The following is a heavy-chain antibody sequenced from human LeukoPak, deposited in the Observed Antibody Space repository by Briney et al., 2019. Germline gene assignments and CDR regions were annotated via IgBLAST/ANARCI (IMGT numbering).Heavy chain of an antibody. D-gene: IGHD1-26*01. CDR3: ARDGKPPIGSYGPMTNWFDP. V-gene: IGHV1-24*01. CDR2: FDPEDGET. J-gene: IGHJ5*02. Sequence: ASVKVSCKVSGYTLTELSMHWVRQAPGKGLEWMGGFDPEDGETIYAQKFQGRVTMTEDTSTDTAYMELSSLRSEDTAVYYCARDGKPPIGSYGPMTNWFDPWGQGTLVTVSS. CDR1: GYTLTELS.